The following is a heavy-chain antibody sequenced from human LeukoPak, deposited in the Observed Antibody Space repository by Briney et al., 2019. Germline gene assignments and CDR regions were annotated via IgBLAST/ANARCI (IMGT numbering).Heavy chain of an antibody. J-gene: IGHJ4*02. Sequence: ASVKVSCKASGYRFISYGIAWVRQAPGQGLEWMGWIRTDSGNTNYARRFQDRVSMTTDTSTSTAYMELRSLRSDDTAVYYCARVGATTDWGQGTLVTVSS. V-gene: IGHV1-18*01. CDR1: GYRFISYG. CDR2: IRTDSGNT. CDR3: ARVGATTD. D-gene: IGHD1-26*01.